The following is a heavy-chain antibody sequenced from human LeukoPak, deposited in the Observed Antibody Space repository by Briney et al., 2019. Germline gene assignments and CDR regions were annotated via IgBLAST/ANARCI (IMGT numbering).Heavy chain of an antibody. D-gene: IGHD3-3*01. J-gene: IGHJ4*02. Sequence: GGSLRLSCAASGFTFSSYAMSWVRQAPGKGLEWVSAISGSGGSTYYADSVKGRFTISRDNPKNTLYLQMNSLRAEDTAVYYCAKCEGYDFWSGANPHLDYWGQGTLVTVSS. CDR1: GFTFSSYA. V-gene: IGHV3-23*01. CDR2: ISGSGGST. CDR3: AKCEGYDFWSGANPHLDY.